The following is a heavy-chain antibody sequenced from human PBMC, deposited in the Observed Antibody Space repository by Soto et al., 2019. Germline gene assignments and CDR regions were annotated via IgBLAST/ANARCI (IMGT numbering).Heavy chain of an antibody. D-gene: IGHD3-10*01. CDR3: VWGITMVRGAPSGYAMDV. J-gene: IGHJ6*02. CDR1: GYTLTSYG. Sequence: QVQLVQSGAEVKKPGASVKVSCKASGYTLTSYGISWVRQAPGQGLEWMGWISAYNGNTNYAQKLQGRVTMTTDTSTSTAYMELRSLRSDDTAVYYCVWGITMVRGAPSGYAMDVWGQGTTVTVSS. V-gene: IGHV1-18*04. CDR2: ISAYNGNT.